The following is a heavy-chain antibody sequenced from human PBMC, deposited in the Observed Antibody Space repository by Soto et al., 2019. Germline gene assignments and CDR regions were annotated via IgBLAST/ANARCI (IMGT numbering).Heavy chain of an antibody. Sequence: PSQTLSLTCVSSGDSVSSNSAAWNWIRQSPSRGLEWLGRTYYRSKWYNDYAVSVKSRITINPDTSKNQFSLQLNSVTPEDTAVYYCAREAGNGGVAADGPGWFDPWGQGTLVTVSS. V-gene: IGHV6-1*01. CDR1: GDSVSSNSAA. CDR2: TYYRSKWYN. D-gene: IGHD6-13*01. J-gene: IGHJ5*02. CDR3: AREAGNGGVAADGPGWFDP.